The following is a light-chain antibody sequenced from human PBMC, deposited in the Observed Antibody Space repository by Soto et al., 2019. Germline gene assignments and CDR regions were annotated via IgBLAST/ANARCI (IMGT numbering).Light chain of an antibody. CDR2: GTS. V-gene: IGKV3-15*01. J-gene: IGKJ4*01. CDR1: QSVSSY. Sequence: EIVLTPSPGTLSLSPVERATLSCRASQSVSSYLAWYQQKPGQAPRLLIYGTSTRATGVPARFSGSGSGTEFTLTISNLQSEDFAVYYCQQYNDWPPLTFGGGTKVDI. CDR3: QQYNDWPPLT.